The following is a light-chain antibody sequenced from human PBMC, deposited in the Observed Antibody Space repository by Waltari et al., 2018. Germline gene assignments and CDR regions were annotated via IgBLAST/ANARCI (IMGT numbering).Light chain of an antibody. J-gene: IGLJ3*02. CDR3: CSYAGSNSWV. Sequence: QSALTQTASVSGSPGPSIPIPSTGTSSDVGSYNLFPWYQQHPGKVPKFMIYEGSERPSGVSNRFSGTKSGNTATLTISGLQAEDEADYYCCSYAGSNSWVFGGGTKLTVV. CDR2: EGS. V-gene: IGLV2-23*01. CDR1: SSDVGSYNL.